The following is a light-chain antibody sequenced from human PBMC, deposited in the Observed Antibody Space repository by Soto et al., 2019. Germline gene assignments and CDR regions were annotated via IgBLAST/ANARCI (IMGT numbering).Light chain of an antibody. Sequence: MTPSRATHYFSSADKPTLSCRANQSVSSYLAWYQQKRGQAPRLLIYDASNRATGVPARFSGSGSETDFTLTSSRLETEDFAVYSCQQRRDFSTFGPGANVDI. CDR1: QSVSSY. V-gene: IGKV3-11*01. CDR3: QQRRDFST. J-gene: IGKJ3*01. CDR2: DAS.